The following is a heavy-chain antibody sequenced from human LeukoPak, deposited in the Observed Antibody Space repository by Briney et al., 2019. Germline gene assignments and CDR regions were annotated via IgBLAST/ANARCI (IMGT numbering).Heavy chain of an antibody. V-gene: IGHV4-39*01. Sequence: SETLSLTCSVSGDSISLSFYYWGWIRQPPGKALEWIGSVYYSGTTSYNPSLKSRVTISVDTSKNQFSLKLSSVTAADTAVYYCATTRYSGYDWVYWGQGTLATVSS. D-gene: IGHD5-12*01. CDR3: ATTRYSGYDWVY. CDR2: VYYSGTT. CDR1: GDSISLSFYY. J-gene: IGHJ4*02.